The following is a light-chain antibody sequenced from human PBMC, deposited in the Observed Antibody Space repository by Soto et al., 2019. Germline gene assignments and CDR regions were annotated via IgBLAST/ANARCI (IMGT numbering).Light chain of an antibody. J-gene: IGKJ4*01. CDR2: VAS. CDR3: QQSFPTPLT. V-gene: IGKV1-39*01. Sequence: DIQMTQSPSSRSASVGNIVTITCRSSQSIGRFLNWHQQKPGKAPNVLINVASTLRSGVPSRFSGSGSGTDFNLTINSLQPEDFETYFCQQSFPTPLTFGGGTKVHI. CDR1: QSIGRF.